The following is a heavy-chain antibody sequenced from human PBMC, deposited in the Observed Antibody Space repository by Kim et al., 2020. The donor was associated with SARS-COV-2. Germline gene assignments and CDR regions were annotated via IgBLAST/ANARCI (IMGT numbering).Heavy chain of an antibody. V-gene: IGHV3-15*01. Sequence: GGSLRLSCVASGFSFSSDAMSWVRQAPGKGLEWVAGVKGKTDTAKTDDSATGQFRFIRSRAKTKNTLQMHRNRRKNTATSDCERSTRRGAFWGEGT. CDR2: VKGKTDTAKT. J-gene: IGHJ4*02. CDR3: STRRGAF. CDR1: GFSFSSDA. D-gene: IGHD2-21*02.